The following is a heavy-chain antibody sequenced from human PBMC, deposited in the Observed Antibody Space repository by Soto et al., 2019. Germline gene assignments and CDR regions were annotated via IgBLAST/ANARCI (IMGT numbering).Heavy chain of an antibody. CDR3: CRASVGGSPHVDY. D-gene: IGHD1-26*01. CDR2: ITKKFNSYST. V-gene: IGHV3-72*01. J-gene: IGHJ4*02. Sequence: GGSLRLSCAASGFSFSDHYMDWVRQAPGKGLEWVGRITKKFNSYSTEYAASVKGRFTISRDDSKNSLYLQMNSLKTGDTAVYYCCRASVGGSPHVDYWGQGTLVTVSS. CDR1: GFSFSDHY.